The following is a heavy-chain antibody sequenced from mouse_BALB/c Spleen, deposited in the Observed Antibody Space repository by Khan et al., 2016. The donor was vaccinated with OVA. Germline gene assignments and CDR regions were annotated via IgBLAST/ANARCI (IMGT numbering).Heavy chain of an antibody. CDR2: ISSGGGSYI. D-gene: IGHD1-1*01. CDR3: SRVYFGYFDY. CDR1: GFTFSKYA. J-gene: IGHJ2*01. Sequence: EVELVESGGGLVKPGDSLKLSCAASGFTFSKYAMSWVRQTPEKRLEWVATISSGGGSYIYYPDSVKGRFTIFRDNAKNTLYLQMSSLRSEDTAVYDCSRVYFGYFDYWGQGTTLTVSS. V-gene: IGHV5-9-3*01.